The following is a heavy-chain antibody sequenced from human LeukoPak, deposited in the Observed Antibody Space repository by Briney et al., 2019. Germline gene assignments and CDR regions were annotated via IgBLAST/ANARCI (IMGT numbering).Heavy chain of an antibody. V-gene: IGHV3-43*02. CDR2: INENGDIA. CDR3: ARGYYYDSSGYYGTFDY. D-gene: IGHD3-22*01. CDR1: GFTFDDYA. Sequence: GGSLRLSCAASGFTFDDYAMHWVRQGPGKSLEWVSLINENGDIAYYGDSVRGRFTVSRDNAKNSLYLQMNSLTTEDTALYYCARGYYYDSSGYYGTFDYWGQGTLVTVSS. J-gene: IGHJ4*02.